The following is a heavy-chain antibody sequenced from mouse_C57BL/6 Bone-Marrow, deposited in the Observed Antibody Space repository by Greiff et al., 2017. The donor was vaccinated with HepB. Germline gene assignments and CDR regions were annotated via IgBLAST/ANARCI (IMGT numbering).Heavy chain of an antibody. CDR3: ARDWGGWLLLFDY. D-gene: IGHD2-3*01. J-gene: IGHJ2*01. V-gene: IGHV1-36*01. CDR1: GFTFTDYY. Sequence: EVQVVESGPVLVKPGPSVKISCKASGFTFTDYYMHWVKQSHGKSLEWIGLVYPYNGGTSYNQKFKGKATLTVDTSSSTAYMELNSLPSEDSAVYYCARDWGGWLLLFDYWGQGTTLTVSS. CDR2: VYPYNGGT.